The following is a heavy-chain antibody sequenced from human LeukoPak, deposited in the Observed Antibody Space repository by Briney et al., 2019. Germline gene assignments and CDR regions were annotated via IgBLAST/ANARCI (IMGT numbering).Heavy chain of an antibody. CDR3: ARGLNNRKSGRRFDVFEI. J-gene: IGHJ3*02. CDR2: IYTSGST. CDR1: GGSISSGSHY. D-gene: IGHD3-3*01. Sequence: SETLSLTCTVSGGSISSGSHYWTWIRQPAGKGLEWIGRIYTSGSTNYNPSLKSRVTISVDTSKNRFSLRLSSVTAADTAVYYCARGLNNRKSGRRFDVFEIWGQGTMVTVSS. V-gene: IGHV4-61*02.